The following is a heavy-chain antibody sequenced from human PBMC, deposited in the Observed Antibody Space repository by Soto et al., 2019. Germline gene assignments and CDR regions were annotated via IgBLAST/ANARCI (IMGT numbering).Heavy chain of an antibody. Sequence: SLSLTCAMSGSGIFSNTAVSVSIRQYPSRGLEWLGRTYYRSKWYNDYAVSVKSRITINPDTSKNQFSLHLNSVTPEDTAVYYCARRSHDSSRSWGQGIMGTV. V-gene: IGHV6-1*01. CDR2: TYYRSKWYN. CDR1: GSGIFSNTAV. D-gene: IGHD3-22*01. J-gene: IGHJ3*01. CDR3: ARRSHDSSRS.